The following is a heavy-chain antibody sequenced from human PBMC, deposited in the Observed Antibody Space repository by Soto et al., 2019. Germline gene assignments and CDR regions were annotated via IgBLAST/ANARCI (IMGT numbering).Heavy chain of an antibody. V-gene: IGHV4-59*01. CDR1: GGSISSYY. Sequence: KPSETLSLTCTVSGGSISSYYWSWIRQPPGKGLEWIGYIYYSGGTNYSPSLKSRVTISVDTSKNQFSLKLSSVTAADTAVYYCARLRGRGRDWFDPWGQGTLVTVSS. CDR2: IYYSGGT. D-gene: IGHD3-16*01. CDR3: ARLRGRGRDWFDP. J-gene: IGHJ5*02.